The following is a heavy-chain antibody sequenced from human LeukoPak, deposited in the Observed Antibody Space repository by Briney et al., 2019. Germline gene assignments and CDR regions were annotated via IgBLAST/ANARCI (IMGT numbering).Heavy chain of an antibody. Sequence: GASVKVSCKASGYIFTDYYLHWVRQAPGKGLEWMGWINPDSGDTKFAQKFQGRVSMTRDTSISTAYMELSGLRSDDTAYYFCARVQYYNILTGSFQYWGQGTLVTVSS. J-gene: IGHJ4*02. D-gene: IGHD3-9*01. CDR3: ARVQYYNILTGSFQY. V-gene: IGHV1-2*02. CDR1: GYIFTDYY. CDR2: INPDSGDT.